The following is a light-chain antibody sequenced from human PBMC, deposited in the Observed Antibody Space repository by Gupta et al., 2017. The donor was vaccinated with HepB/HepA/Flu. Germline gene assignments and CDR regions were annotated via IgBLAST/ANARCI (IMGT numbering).Light chain of an antibody. J-gene: IGKJ1*01. CDR1: QSVLYSSNNKNY. V-gene: IGKV4-1*01. CDR3: KQYYSTPRT. CDR2: WAS. Sequence: DIVMTQSPDSLAVSLGERATINCKSSQSVLYSSNNKNYLAWYQQKPGQPPKLLIYWASTRESGVPDRFGGSGSGTDFTLTISSLQAEDVAVYYCKQYYSTPRTFGQGTKVEIK.